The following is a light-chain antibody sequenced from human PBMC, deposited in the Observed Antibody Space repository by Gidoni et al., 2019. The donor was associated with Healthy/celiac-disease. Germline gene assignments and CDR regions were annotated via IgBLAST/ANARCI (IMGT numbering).Light chain of an antibody. CDR1: SSNIGSNY. Sequence: QSVLTQPPSASAPPVQRVTISCSGSSSNIGSNYVYWYQQLPGPAPKLLIYRNNQRPSGVPDRFSGSKSGTSASLAISGLRSEDEADYYCAAWDDSLSGSYVFGTGTKVTVL. CDR3: AAWDDSLSGSYV. CDR2: RNN. V-gene: IGLV1-47*01. J-gene: IGLJ1*01.